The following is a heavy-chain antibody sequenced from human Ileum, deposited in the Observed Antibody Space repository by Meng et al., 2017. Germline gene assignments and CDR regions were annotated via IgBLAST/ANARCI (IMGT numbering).Heavy chain of an antibody. D-gene: IGHD2-21*01. J-gene: IGHJ4*02. CDR1: GDSISSRDW. Sequence: QGQLQESGPGLVKPSGTLSLTCAVSGDSISSRDWWSWVRQPPGKGLEWIGEISQESGRTNYNPSLKSRVTISLDKSKNQFSLNLNSVTAADTAVYYCVRNEGYSLGDWGQGTLVTASS. V-gene: IGHV4-4*02. CDR2: ISQESGRT. CDR3: VRNEGYSLGD.